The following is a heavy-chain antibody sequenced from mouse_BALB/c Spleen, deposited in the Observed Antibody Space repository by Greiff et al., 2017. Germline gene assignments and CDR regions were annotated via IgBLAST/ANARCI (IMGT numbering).Heavy chain of an antibody. J-gene: IGHJ4*01. V-gene: IGHV3-8*02. CDR2: ISYSGST. CDR3: ARYEGDAMDY. CDR1: GDSITSGY. Sequence: EVKLMESGPSLVKPSQTLSLTCSVTGDSITSGYWNWIRKFPGNKLEYMGYISYSGSTYYNPSLKSRISINRDTSKNQYYLQLNSVTTEDTATYYCARYEGDAMDYWGQGTSVTVSS.